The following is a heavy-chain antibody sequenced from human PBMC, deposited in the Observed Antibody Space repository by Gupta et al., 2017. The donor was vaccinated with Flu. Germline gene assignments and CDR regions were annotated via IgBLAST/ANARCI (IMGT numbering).Heavy chain of an antibody. CDR2: IIPIFGTA. V-gene: IGHV1-69*06. J-gene: IGHJ6*02. Sequence: WMGGIIPIFGTANYAQKFQGRVTITADKSTSTAYMELSSLRSEDTAVYYCAKGAPQTPLAAIWNYYYYGMDVWGQGTTVTVSS. CDR3: AKGAPQTPLAAIWNYYYYGMDV. D-gene: IGHD2-15*01.